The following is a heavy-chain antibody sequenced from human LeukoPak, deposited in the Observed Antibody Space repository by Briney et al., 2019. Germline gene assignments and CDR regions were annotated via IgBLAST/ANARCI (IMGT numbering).Heavy chain of an antibody. V-gene: IGHV3-23*01. D-gene: IGHD6-19*01. CDR2: ITGSGGST. CDR3: AKVQGDYSGRWSIFDY. CDR1: GVTLSTYA. Sequence: GGSLRLSCAASGVTLSTYAMSWVRQAPGKGLEWVSAITGSGGSTYYADSVKGRFTISRDNSKNTLYLQKNRLRAEDTGVYYCAKVQGDYSGRWSIFDYWGQGSLVTVSS. J-gene: IGHJ4*02.